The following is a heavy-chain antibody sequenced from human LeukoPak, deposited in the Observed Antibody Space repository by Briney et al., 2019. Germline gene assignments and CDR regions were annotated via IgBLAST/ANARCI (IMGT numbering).Heavy chain of an antibody. J-gene: IGHJ4*02. D-gene: IGHD3-10*01. Sequence: GRSLRLSRAASGFTFSSYSMNWVSLAPGKWLEWVSSISSSSSYIYYADSVKGRFTISRDNAKNSLYLQMNSLRAEDTAVYYCARDLGEEIFDYWGQGTLVTVSS. CDR2: ISSSSSYI. CDR3: ARDLGEEIFDY. V-gene: IGHV3-21*01. CDR1: GFTFSSYS.